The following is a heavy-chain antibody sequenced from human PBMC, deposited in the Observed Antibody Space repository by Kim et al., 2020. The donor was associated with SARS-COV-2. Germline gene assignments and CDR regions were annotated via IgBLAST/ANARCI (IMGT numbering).Heavy chain of an antibody. CDR2: ISYDGSNK. D-gene: IGHD3-10*01. Sequence: GGSLRLSCAASGFTFSSYGMHWVRQAPGKGLEWVAVISYDGSNKYYADSAKGRFTISRDNSKNTLYLQMNSLRAEDTAVYYCASDYVSGVVGYYYGMDAWGQGTTVTVSS. J-gene: IGHJ6*02. V-gene: IGHV3-30*04. CDR3: ASDYVSGVVGYYYGMDA. CDR1: GFTFSSYG.